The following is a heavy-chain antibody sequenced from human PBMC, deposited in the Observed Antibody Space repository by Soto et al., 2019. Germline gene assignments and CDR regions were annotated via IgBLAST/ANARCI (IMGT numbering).Heavy chain of an antibody. CDR2: IYYQGST. J-gene: IGHJ6*03. D-gene: IGHD2-21*01. CDR1: GGSISSSSYY. Sequence: SETLSLTYTVSGGSISSSSYYWGWIRQPPGKGLEWIGSIYYQGSTYYNPSLKSRVTISVDTSKNQFSLKLSSVTAADTAVYYCARRECGGDCYRDYYYYMDVWGKGTTVTVSS. CDR3: ARRECGGDCYRDYYYYMDV. V-gene: IGHV4-39*01.